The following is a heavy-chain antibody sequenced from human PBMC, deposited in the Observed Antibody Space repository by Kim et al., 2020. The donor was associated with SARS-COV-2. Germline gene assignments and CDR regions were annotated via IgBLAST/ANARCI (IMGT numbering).Heavy chain of an antibody. CDR1: GYSFTSYW. Sequence: GESLKISCKGSGYSFTSYWIGWVRQMPGKGLEWMGIIYPGDSDTRYSPSFQGQVTISADKSISTAYLQWSSLKASDTAMYYCARPMRPYYGSGSYDSDDAYWGQGTLVTVSS. CDR3: ARPMRPYYGSGSYDSDDAY. V-gene: IGHV5-51*01. D-gene: IGHD3-10*01. J-gene: IGHJ4*02. CDR2: IYPGDSDT.